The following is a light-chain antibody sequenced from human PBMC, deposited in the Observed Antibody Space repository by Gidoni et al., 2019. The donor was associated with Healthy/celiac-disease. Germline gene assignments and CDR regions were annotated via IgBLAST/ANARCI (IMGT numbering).Light chain of an antibody. CDR2: WAS. CDR1: QSVLYSSNNKNY. J-gene: IGKJ1*01. V-gene: IGKV4-1*01. CDR3: QQYYSTPRT. Sequence: DIVMTQSPGSLAVSLGERATINCKSSQSVLYSSNNKNYLAWYQQKPGQPPKLLIYWASTRESGVPDRFSGSGSGTDFTLTISSLQAEEVAVYYCQQYYSTPRTFGQGTKVEIK.